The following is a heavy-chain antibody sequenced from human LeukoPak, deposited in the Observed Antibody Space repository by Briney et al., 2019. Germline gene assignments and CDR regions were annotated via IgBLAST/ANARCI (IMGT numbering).Heavy chain of an antibody. Sequence: ASVRLSCKASGGTFSSYAISWVRQAPGQGLEWMGGIIPIFGTANYAQKFQVRVTITADESTSTAYMELSRLRSEDTAVYYCARGLAMVRAVSLSQQYGMDVWGKGTTVSVSS. V-gene: IGHV1-69*13. D-gene: IGHD3-10*01. CDR1: GGTFSSYA. CDR2: IIPIFGTA. J-gene: IGHJ6*04. CDR3: ARGLAMVRAVSLSQQYGMDV.